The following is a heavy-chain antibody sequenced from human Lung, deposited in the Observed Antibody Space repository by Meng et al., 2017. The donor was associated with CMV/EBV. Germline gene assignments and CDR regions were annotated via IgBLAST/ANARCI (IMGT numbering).Heavy chain of an antibody. V-gene: IGHV3-7*01. D-gene: IGHD5-24*01. CDR1: GFTFSIYW. J-gene: IGHJ4*01. Sequence: GGSXRLXCAASGFTFSIYWMSWVRQAPGKGLEWVANIKQDGSEKYYVDSVEGRFTISRDNAKNSLYLQINSLRAEDAAIYYCARDLGDGSNYYYFDFWGHGTLVTVSS. CDR3: ARDLGDGSNYYYFDF. CDR2: IKQDGSEK.